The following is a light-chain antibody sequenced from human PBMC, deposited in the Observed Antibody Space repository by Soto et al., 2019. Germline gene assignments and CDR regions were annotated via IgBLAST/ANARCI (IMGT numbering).Light chain of an antibody. CDR2: GAS. V-gene: IGKV3-20*01. CDR1: QSVSSNY. J-gene: IGKJ4*01. CDR3: QHYGSSPLT. Sequence: EIVLTQSPGILSLSPGERASLSCRASQSVSSNYLEWYQQKPGQAPRLLLYGASSRATGIPDRFGGSGSGTDFTLTVSRLEPEDFEVYYCQHYGSSPLTFGGGTRVQIK.